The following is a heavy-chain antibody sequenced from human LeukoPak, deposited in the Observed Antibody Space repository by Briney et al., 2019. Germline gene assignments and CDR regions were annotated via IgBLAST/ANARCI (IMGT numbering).Heavy chain of an antibody. CDR3: MTYYYGSGSGGAWFDP. Sequence: PGGSLRLSCSASGFTFSSYEMNCVRQAPGKGLEWVSYISSSGSTIYYADPVKGRFTISRDNAKNSLYLQMNSLRAEDTAVYYCMTYYYGSGSGGAWFDPWGQGTLVTVSS. CDR2: ISSSGSTI. J-gene: IGHJ5*02. CDR1: GFTFSSYE. V-gene: IGHV3-48*03. D-gene: IGHD3-10*01.